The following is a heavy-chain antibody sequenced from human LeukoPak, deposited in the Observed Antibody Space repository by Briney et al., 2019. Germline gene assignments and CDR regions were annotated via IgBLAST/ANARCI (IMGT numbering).Heavy chain of an antibody. Sequence: GASVKVSCKDSGYTFTSYGISWVRQAPGQGLEWMGWISAYNGNTNYAQKLQGRVTMTTDTSTSTAYMELRSLRSDDTAVYYCARDGYDFWSGYYTFDYWGQGTLVTVSS. CDR1: GYTFTSYG. V-gene: IGHV1-18*01. CDR2: ISAYNGNT. CDR3: ARDGYDFWSGYYTFDY. J-gene: IGHJ4*02. D-gene: IGHD3-3*01.